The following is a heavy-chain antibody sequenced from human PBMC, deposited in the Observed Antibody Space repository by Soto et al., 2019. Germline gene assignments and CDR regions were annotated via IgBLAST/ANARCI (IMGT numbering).Heavy chain of an antibody. CDR2: MNPNNGNA. CDR1: GFAFITYA. J-gene: IGHJ4*02. CDR3: ARRKERSGPYYLDL. Sequence: ASVKVYCKASGFAFITYALRWVRQAAGQGLEWMGWMNPNNGNAGFAQEFRGRINMTRNTSISTAYLELSSLRSDDSAVYFCARRKERSGPYYLDLWGQGTQVTVSS. V-gene: IGHV1-8*01. D-gene: IGHD6-25*01.